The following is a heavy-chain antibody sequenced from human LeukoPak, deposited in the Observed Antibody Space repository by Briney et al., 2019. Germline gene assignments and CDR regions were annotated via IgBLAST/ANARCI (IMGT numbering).Heavy chain of an antibody. J-gene: IGHJ4*02. V-gene: IGHV3-74*03. CDR2: INTDGSST. CDR3: ARDRVGWYYYDY. Sequence: GGSLRLSCAASGFTFSSYWMHWVRQAPGKGLVWVSRINTDGSSTTYADSVRGRFTISRDNAKNTLYLQMNSLRAEDTAVYYCARDRVGWYYYDYWGQGTLVTVSS. D-gene: IGHD1-14*01. CDR1: GFTFSSYW.